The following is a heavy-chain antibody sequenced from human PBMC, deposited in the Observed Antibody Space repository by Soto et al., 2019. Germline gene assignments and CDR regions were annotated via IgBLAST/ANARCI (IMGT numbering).Heavy chain of an antibody. V-gene: IGHV3-23*01. CDR1: GFAFSSHP. CDR2: ISDSGGIT. CDR3: ARRAIGSSRAFDI. D-gene: IGHD6-6*01. Sequence: VQLLESGGGLAQPGGSLRLSCAASGFAFSSHPMSWVRQAPEKGLEWVSGISDSGGITYNADSVKGRFTISRDNSKNTLYLQMNSLRAEDTAVYYCARRAIGSSRAFDIRGQGTMVTVSS. J-gene: IGHJ3*02.